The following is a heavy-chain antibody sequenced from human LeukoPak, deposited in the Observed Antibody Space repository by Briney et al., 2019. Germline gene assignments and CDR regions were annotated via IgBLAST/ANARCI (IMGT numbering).Heavy chain of an antibody. D-gene: IGHD3-10*01. CDR1: GGSISSYY. CDR3: ARVNMVRVWATWYFDL. V-gene: IGHV4-4*07. Sequence: SETLSLTXTVSGGSISSYYWSWIRQPAGKGVEWIGRIYTSGSTNYNPSLKSRVTMSVDTSKNQFSLKLSSVTAADTAVYYCARVNMVRVWATWYFDLWGRGTLVTVSS. J-gene: IGHJ2*01. CDR2: IYTSGST.